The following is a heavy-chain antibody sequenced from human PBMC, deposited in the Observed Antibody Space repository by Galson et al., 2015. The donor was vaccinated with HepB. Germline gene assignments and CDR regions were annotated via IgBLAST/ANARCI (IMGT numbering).Heavy chain of an antibody. CDR3: ARGVAVSESYFFDP. D-gene: IGHD6-19*01. CDR2: INAYNGKT. V-gene: IGHV1-18*04. Sequence: SVKVSCKASGYTFTAYGITWVRQAPGQGLEWMGWINAYNGKTNYAQKLQGRVTMTTDTSTSTAYMELRSLRSDDTAVYYCARGVAVSESYFFDPWGQGTLVTVSS. J-gene: IGHJ5*02. CDR1: GYTFTAYG.